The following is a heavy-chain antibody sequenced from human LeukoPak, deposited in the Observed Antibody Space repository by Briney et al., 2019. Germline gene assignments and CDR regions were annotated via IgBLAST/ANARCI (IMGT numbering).Heavy chain of an antibody. CDR3: ARTYCGGDCKNRYFDY. CDR1: GYTFTGYY. J-gene: IGHJ4*02. CDR2: INPNSGGT. D-gene: IGHD2-21*02. Sequence: GASVKVSCKASGYTFTGYYMHWVRQAPGQGLEWMGWINPNSGGTNYAQKFQGRVTMTRDKSTSTVCMELNSLRSEDTALYYCARTYCGGDCKNRYFDYWGQGTLVTVSS. V-gene: IGHV1-2*02.